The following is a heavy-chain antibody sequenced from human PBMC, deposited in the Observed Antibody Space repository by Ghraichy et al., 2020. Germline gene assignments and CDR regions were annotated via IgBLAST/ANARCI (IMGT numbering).Heavy chain of an antibody. CDR3: ASVPANYGDLLVYFDY. Sequence: GGSLRLSCAASGFTFSSYWMSWVRQAPGKGLEWVANIKQDGSEKYYVDSVKGRFTISRDNAKNSLYLQMNSLRAEDTAVYYCASVPANYGDLLVYFDYWGQGTLVTVSS. CDR1: GFTFSSYW. V-gene: IGHV3-7*01. CDR2: IKQDGSEK. J-gene: IGHJ4*02. D-gene: IGHD4-17*01.